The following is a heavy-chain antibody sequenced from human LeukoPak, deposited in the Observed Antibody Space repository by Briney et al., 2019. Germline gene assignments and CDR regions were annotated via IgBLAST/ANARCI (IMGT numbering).Heavy chain of an antibody. CDR2: IYHSGST. J-gene: IGHJ4*02. Sequence: SETLSLTCAVSGGSISSGGYSWSWIRQPPGKGLEWIGYIYHSGSTYYNPSLKSRVTISVDRSKNQFSLKLSSVTAADTAVYYCARATYYNDSSGYYFPTTHFDYWGQGTLVTVSS. D-gene: IGHD3-22*01. CDR3: ARATYYNDSSGYYFPTTHFDY. CDR1: GGSISSGGYS. V-gene: IGHV4-30-2*01.